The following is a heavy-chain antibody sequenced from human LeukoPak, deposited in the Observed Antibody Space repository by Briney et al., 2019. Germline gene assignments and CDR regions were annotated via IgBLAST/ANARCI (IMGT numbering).Heavy chain of an antibody. Sequence: PSETLSLTCTVSGGSISSYYWSWIRQPPGKGLEWIGYIYYSGSTNYNPSLKSRVTISVDTSKNQFSLKLSSVTAADTALYYCAVGIAAAGSLRASFDYWGQGTLVTVSS. CDR2: IYYSGST. V-gene: IGHV4-59*01. CDR1: GGSISSYY. D-gene: IGHD6-13*01. CDR3: AVGIAAAGSLRASFDY. J-gene: IGHJ4*02.